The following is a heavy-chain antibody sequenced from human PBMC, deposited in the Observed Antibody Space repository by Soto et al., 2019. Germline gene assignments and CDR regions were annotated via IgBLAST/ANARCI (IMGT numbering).Heavy chain of an antibody. J-gene: IGHJ4*02. D-gene: IGHD3-3*01. V-gene: IGHV1-69*13. CDR2: IIPIFGTA. Sequence: ASVKVSCKASGGTFSSYAISWVRQAPGQGLEWMGGIIPIFGTANYAQKFQGRVTITADESTSTAYMELSSLRSEDTAVYYCASSLAYDFWSGYHFEKYYFDYWGQGTLVTVSS. CDR3: ASSLAYDFWSGYHFEKYYFDY. CDR1: GGTFSSYA.